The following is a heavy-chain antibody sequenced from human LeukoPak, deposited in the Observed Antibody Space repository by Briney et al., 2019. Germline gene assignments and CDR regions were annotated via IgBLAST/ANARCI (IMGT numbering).Heavy chain of an antibody. CDR3: ARRVSSSGFDAFDV. D-gene: IGHD5-12*01. Sequence: GASLQISCKGSGYIFATYWIGWVRPLPGKGLEWMGINYPGDSDTTYSPSFQGQVTMSADKSISTAYLQWSSLKASDTAMYYCARRVSSSGFDAFDVWGQGTMVTVSS. CDR1: GYIFATYW. CDR2: NYPGDSDT. V-gene: IGHV5-51*01. J-gene: IGHJ3*01.